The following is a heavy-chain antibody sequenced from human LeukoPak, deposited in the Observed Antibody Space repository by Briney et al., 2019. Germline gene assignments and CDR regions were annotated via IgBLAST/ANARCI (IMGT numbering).Heavy chain of an antibody. V-gene: IGHV3-7*03. D-gene: IGHD6-19*01. CDR3: ARGAGVVAVAGTLLDY. CDR1: GFTFSSYW. CDR2: IKQDGSEK. J-gene: IGHJ4*02. Sequence: GGSLRLSCAASGFTFSSYWMSWVRQAPGKGLGWVANIKQDGSEKYYVDSVKGRFTISRDNAKNSLYLQMNSLRAEDTAVYYCARGAGVVAVAGTLLDYWGQGTLVTVSS.